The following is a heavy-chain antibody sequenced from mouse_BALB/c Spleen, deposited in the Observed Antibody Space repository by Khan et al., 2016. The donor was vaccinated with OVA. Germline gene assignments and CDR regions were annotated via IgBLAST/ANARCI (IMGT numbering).Heavy chain of an antibody. D-gene: IGHD2-4*01. CDR3: IISGYDSFAY. Sequence: VQLQQSGAELVKPGASVKLSCKASGYTFTSYYMYWVKQRPGQGLEWIGEINPSNGGTNFNEKFKSKATLTVDKSSSTAYMRLSSLTSEDSAVYYCIISGYDSFAYWGQGTLVTVSA. V-gene: IGHV1S81*02. CDR2: INPSNGGT. J-gene: IGHJ3*01. CDR1: GYTFTSYY.